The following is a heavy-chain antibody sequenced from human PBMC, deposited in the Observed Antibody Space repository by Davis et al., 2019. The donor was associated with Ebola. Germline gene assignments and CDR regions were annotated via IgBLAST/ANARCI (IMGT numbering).Heavy chain of an antibody. CDR1: GFTFSDFP. CDR3: AKGGITMDRGASF. CDR2: IAYYGSVT. D-gene: IGHD1-26*01. J-gene: IGHJ1*01. V-gene: IGHV3-30*17. Sequence: SLIISCAASGFTFSDFPMHWLRQVPGNGLEWVSVIAYYGSVTYYADSLKGRFTTSRDNSRNTLSLQLNSLTEDDTATYYCAKGGITMDRGASFWGRGTLVAVST.